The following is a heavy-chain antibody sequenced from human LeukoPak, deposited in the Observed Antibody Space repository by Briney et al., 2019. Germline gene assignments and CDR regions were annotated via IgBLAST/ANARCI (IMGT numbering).Heavy chain of an antibody. D-gene: IGHD2-2*01. CDR3: AKTPYQLLFYGMDV. CDR1: GFTFSSYA. Sequence: PGGSLRLSCAASGFTFSSYAMSWVRQAPGKGLEWVSAISGSGSSTYYADSVKGRFTISRDNSKNTLYLQMNSLRAEDTAVYYCAKTPYQLLFYGMDVWGQGTTATVSS. CDR2: ISGSGSST. V-gene: IGHV3-23*01. J-gene: IGHJ6*02.